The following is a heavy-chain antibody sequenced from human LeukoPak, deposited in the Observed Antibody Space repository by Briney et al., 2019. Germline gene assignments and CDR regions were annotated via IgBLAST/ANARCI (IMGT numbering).Heavy chain of an antibody. Sequence: SETLSLTCTVSGGSISSYYWSWIRQPPGKGLEWIGYIYYSGSTNYNPSLKSRVTISVDTSKNQLSLKLSSVTAADTAVYYCARGGYGSGSYPPQFDYWGQGTLVTVSS. D-gene: IGHD3-10*01. CDR1: GGSISSYY. CDR2: IYYSGST. V-gene: IGHV4-59*01. CDR3: ARGGYGSGSYPPQFDY. J-gene: IGHJ4*02.